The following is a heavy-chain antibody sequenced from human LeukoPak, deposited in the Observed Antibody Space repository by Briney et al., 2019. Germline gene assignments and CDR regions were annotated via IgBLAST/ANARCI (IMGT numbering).Heavy chain of an antibody. CDR1: GGSISSSSYS. Sequence: SETLSLTRTVSGGSISSSSYSWGWIRQPPGKGLEWIGSMYYSGSTYYNPSLKSRVTISVDTSKNQFSLKLSSVTAADTAVYYCARGQRSRTKYFDYWGQGTLVTVSS. CDR2: MYYSGST. J-gene: IGHJ4*02. D-gene: IGHD6-13*01. CDR3: ARGQRSRTKYFDY. V-gene: IGHV4-39*07.